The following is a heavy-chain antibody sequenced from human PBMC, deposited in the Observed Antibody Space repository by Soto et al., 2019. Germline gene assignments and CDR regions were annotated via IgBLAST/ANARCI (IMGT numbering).Heavy chain of an antibody. V-gene: IGHV4-59*01. CDR1: GGSISSYY. J-gene: IGHJ4*02. CDR2: IYYSGST. D-gene: IGHD4-4*01. Sequence: PSETLSLTCTVSGGSISSYYWSWIRQPPGKGLEWIGYIYYSGSTNYNPSLKSRVTISVDTSKNQFSLKLSSVTAADTAVYYCARAERYSRTYYFDYWGQGTLVTVSS. CDR3: ARAERYSRTYYFDY.